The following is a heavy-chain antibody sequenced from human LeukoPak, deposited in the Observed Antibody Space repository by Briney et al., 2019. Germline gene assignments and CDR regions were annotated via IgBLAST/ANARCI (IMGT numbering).Heavy chain of an antibody. Sequence: SETLSLTCAVYGGSFSGYYWSWIRQPPGKGLEWIGEINHSGSNNYNPSLKSRVTISVDTSNIQFSPKLGSVTAADTAVYYCARGSGSYGYWGQGTLVTVSS. J-gene: IGHJ4*02. D-gene: IGHD1-26*01. CDR1: GGSFSGYY. CDR3: ARGSGSYGY. CDR2: INHSGSN. V-gene: IGHV4-34*01.